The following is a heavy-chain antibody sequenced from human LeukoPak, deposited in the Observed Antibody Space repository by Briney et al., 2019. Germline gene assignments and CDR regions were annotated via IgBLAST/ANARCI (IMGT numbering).Heavy chain of an antibody. D-gene: IGHD6-6*01. Sequence: SETLSLTCTVSGGSISSYYWSWIRQPPGKGLEWIGYIYYSGSTNYNPSLKSRVTISVDTSKNQFSLKLSSVTAADTAVYYCAKSSSSAFDIWGQGTVVTVSS. V-gene: IGHV4-59*01. CDR2: IYYSGST. J-gene: IGHJ3*02. CDR3: AKSSSSAFDI. CDR1: GGSISSYY.